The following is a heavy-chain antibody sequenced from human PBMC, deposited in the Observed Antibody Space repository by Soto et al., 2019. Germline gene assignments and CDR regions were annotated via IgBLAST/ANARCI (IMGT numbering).Heavy chain of an antibody. CDR3: ARDGVVVVPAAMDYYGMDV. V-gene: IGHV4-38-2*02. J-gene: IGHJ6*02. CDR1: GYSISSGYY. CDR2: IYHSGST. Sequence: SETLSLTCAVSGYSISSGYYWGWIRQPPGKGLEWIGSIYHSGSTYHNPSLKSRVTISVDTSKNQFSLKLSSVTAADTAVYYCARDGVVVVPAAMDYYGMDVWGQGTTVTVSS. D-gene: IGHD2-2*01.